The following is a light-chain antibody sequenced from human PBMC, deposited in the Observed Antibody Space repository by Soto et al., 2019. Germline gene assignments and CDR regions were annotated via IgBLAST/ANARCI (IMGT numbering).Light chain of an antibody. Sequence: SQTVSSNLAWYQQKPGQAPRLLIYGASIRATTTPAKFSGSGSGTEFTLTMSTVPSEHLDVSSCQRDNQRTSWKIGQGTKVDIK. CDR3: QRDNQRTSWK. J-gene: IGKJ1*01. V-gene: IGKV3-15*01. CDR1: QTVSSN. CDR2: GAS.